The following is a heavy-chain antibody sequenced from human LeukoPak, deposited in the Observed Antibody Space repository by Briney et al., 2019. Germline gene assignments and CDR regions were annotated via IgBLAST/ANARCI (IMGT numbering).Heavy chain of an antibody. CDR1: GYTFTAYY. CDR3: ARHDLGGFSPFDS. J-gene: IGHJ4*02. V-gene: IGHV1-46*01. CDR2: INPSGGST. D-gene: IGHD2-15*01. Sequence: ASVKVSCKPSGYTFTAYYIHWVRQAPGQGLEWMGIINPSGGSTTYAQKFQGRVTMTRDTSTGTVYMELSSLRSEDTAVYYCARHDLGGFSPFDSWGQGTLVTVSS.